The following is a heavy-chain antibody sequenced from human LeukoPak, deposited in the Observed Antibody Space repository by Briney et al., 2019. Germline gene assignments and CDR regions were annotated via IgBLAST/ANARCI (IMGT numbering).Heavy chain of an antibody. CDR1: GGSISGWY. CDR2: IYGSGYT. CDR3: ARVFGSWYYFDY. D-gene: IGHD6-13*01. J-gene: IGHJ4*02. V-gene: IGHV4-59*12. Sequence: SETLSLTCTVSGGSISGWYWSWIRQPPGKGLEWIGYIYGSGYTNYNPSLKSRVTMSIDTSKNHFSLNLTSVTAADMAIYYCARVFGSWYYFDYWGQGTLVTVSS.